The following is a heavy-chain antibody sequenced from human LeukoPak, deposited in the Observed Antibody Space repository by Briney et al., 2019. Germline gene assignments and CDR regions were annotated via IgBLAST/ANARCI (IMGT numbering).Heavy chain of an antibody. CDR3: ARDEEVPAAKQWVSIFYYYYYYMDV. D-gene: IGHD2-2*01. CDR1: GFTFSSYS. CDR2: ISSSSSYI. Sequence: PGGSLRLSCAASGFTFSSYSMNWVRQAPGKGLEWVSSISSSSSYIYYADSVKGRFTISRDNAKNSLYLQMNSLRAEDTAVYYCARDEEVPAAKQWVSIFYYYYYYMDVWGKGTTVTVSS. J-gene: IGHJ6*03. V-gene: IGHV3-21*01.